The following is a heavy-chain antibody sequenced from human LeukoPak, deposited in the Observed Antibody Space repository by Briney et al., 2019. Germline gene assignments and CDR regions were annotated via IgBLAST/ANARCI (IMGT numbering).Heavy chain of an antibody. CDR1: GYTLTELS. J-gene: IGHJ4*02. Sequence: ASVKVSCKVSGYTLTELSMHWVRQAPGKGLEWMGGFDPGDGETIYAQKFQGRVTMTEDTSTDTAYMELSSLRSEDTAVYYCATELNRPAAYYFDYWGQGTLVTVSS. V-gene: IGHV1-24*01. CDR2: FDPGDGET. CDR3: ATELNRPAAYYFDY. D-gene: IGHD2-2*01.